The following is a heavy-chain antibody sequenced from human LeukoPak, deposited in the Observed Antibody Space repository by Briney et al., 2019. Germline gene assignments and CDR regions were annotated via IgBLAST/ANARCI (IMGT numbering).Heavy chain of an antibody. D-gene: IGHD3-10*01. Sequence: PSETLSLTCTVSGGSISSYYWSWIRQPPGKGLEWIGYIYYSGSTNYNPSLKSRVTISVDTSKNQFSLKLSSVTAADTAVYYCARVDYYGSGSYYTPDYWGQGTLVTVSS. CDR3: ARVDYYGSGSYYTPDY. J-gene: IGHJ4*02. CDR1: GGSISSYY. CDR2: IYYSGST. V-gene: IGHV4-59*01.